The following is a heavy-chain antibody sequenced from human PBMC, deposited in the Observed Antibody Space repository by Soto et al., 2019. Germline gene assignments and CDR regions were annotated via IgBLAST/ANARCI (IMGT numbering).Heavy chain of an antibody. J-gene: IGHJ6*02. V-gene: IGHV3-48*02. Sequence: GGSLRLFCAASGFSLSPYSMNWVRQAPRKGLEWISYISGSSDTINYADSVRGRFTISRDNTKNSLYLQMNSLRDEDTAVYYCARGFDLQYGMDVWGQGTTVTAP. CDR2: ISGSSDTI. CDR3: ARGFDLQYGMDV. CDR1: GFSLSPYS.